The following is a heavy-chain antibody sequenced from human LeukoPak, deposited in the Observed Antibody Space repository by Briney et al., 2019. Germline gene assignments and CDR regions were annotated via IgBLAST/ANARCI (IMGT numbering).Heavy chain of an antibody. CDR2: IWYDGSNK. D-gene: IGHD3-22*01. CDR3: ARDVYSSGYYGYFDY. Sequence: GGSLRLSCVASGFIFRSYGMHWVRQAPGKGLEWVAVIWYDGSNKNYADSVKGRFTISRDNSKNTLYLQMNSLRAEDTAVYYCARDVYSSGYYGYFDYWGQGTLVTVSS. J-gene: IGHJ4*02. CDR1: GFIFRSYG. V-gene: IGHV3-33*01.